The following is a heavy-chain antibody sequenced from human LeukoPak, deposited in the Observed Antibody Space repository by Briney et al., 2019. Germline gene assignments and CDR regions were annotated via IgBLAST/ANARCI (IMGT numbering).Heavy chain of an antibody. CDR3: AKDGVLRYFDWGFDY. Sequence: GGSLRLSCAASGFAFSSYWMSWVRQAPGKGLEWVANIKQDGSEKYYVDSVKGRFTISRDNSKNTLYLQMNSLRAEDTAVYYCAKDGVLRYFDWGFDYWGQGTLVTVSS. J-gene: IGHJ4*02. D-gene: IGHD3-9*01. CDR1: GFAFSSYW. CDR2: IKQDGSEK. V-gene: IGHV3-7*03.